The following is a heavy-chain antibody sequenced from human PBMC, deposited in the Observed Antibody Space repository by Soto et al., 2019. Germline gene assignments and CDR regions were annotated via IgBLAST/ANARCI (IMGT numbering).Heavy chain of an antibody. D-gene: IGHD5-12*01. CDR1: GFTFSSYS. CDR2: ISSSTGYI. V-gene: IGHV3-21*01. Sequence: ESGGGLVKPGGSLRLSCATSGFTFSSYSMNWVRQAPGKGLEWVSSISSSTGYIYYADSVKGRFTISRDNAKNSLYLQMNSLRAEDTAVYYCARAGRDGYNWDYWGQGTLVTVSS. CDR3: ARAGRDGYNWDY. J-gene: IGHJ4*02.